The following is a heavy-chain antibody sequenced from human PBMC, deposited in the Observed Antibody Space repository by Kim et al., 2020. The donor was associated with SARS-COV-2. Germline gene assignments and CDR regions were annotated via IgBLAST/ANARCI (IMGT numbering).Heavy chain of an antibody. CDR2: ISGSGGNT. Sequence: GGSLRLSCAASGFTFSSYAMSWVRQAPGKGLEWVAAISGSGGNTYYADSVKGRFTISRDNSKNTLYLQMNSLRAEDTAVYYCAKSRGELEWGHHDYWGQGTLVTVSS. J-gene: IGHJ4*02. D-gene: IGHD1-26*01. CDR1: GFTFSSYA. CDR3: AKSRGELEWGHHDY. V-gene: IGHV3-23*01.